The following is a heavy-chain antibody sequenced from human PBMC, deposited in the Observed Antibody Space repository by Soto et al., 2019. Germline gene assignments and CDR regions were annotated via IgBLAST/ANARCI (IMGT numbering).Heavy chain of an antibody. CDR1: GFTFSDYA. V-gene: IGHV3-23*01. D-gene: IGHD3-22*01. J-gene: IGHJ4*02. Sequence: GGSLRLSCAASGFTFSDYAMSWVRQAPGKGLEWVSAIGGGGGYTYNADSVKGRFTISRDNSKNTVSLQLNSLKVEDTAVYFCAKGDSGGFPRYFDYRGQGTLVTVSS. CDR2: IGGGGGYT. CDR3: AKGDSGGFPRYFDY.